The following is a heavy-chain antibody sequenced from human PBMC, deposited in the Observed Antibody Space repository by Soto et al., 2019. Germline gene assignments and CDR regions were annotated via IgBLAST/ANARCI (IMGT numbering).Heavy chain of an antibody. CDR2: ISGSGGST. V-gene: IGHV3-23*01. Sequence: GGSLRLSCAASGFTFSSYAMSWVRQAPGKGLEWVSAISGSGGSTYYADSVKGRFTISRDNSKNTLYLQMNSLRAEDTAVYYCAKGLRGIVLMVYSYGCAFDIWGQGTMVTVSS. CDR1: GFTFSSYA. J-gene: IGHJ3*02. CDR3: AKGLRGIVLMVYSYGCAFDI. D-gene: IGHD2-8*01.